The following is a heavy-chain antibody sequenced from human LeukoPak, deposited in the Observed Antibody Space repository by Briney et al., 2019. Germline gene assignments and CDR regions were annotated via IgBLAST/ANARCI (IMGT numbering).Heavy chain of an antibody. Sequence: SETLSLTCAVYGGSFSGYYWSWIRQPPGKGLEWIGEINHSGSTTYNPSLKSRVTISVDTSKNQFSLKLSSVTAADTAVYYCACRYCSGGSCYRQGDNWFDPWGQGTLVTVSS. V-gene: IGHV4-34*01. CDR3: ACRYCSGGSCYRQGDNWFDP. CDR2: INHSGST. CDR1: GGSFSGYY. J-gene: IGHJ5*02. D-gene: IGHD2-15*01.